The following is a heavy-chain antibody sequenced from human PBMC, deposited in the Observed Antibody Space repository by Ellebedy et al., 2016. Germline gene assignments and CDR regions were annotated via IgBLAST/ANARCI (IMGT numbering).Heavy chain of an antibody. Sequence: GESLKISCAASGFTFSTYWMHWVRQAPGKGLEWVSVIYSGGSTYYADSVKGRFTISRDNSKNTLYLQMNSLRAEDTAVYYCAISGIAAAAPQNGMDVWGQGTTVTVSS. V-gene: IGHV3-53*01. CDR1: GFTFSTYW. D-gene: IGHD6-13*01. J-gene: IGHJ6*02. CDR2: IYSGGST. CDR3: AISGIAAAAPQNGMDV.